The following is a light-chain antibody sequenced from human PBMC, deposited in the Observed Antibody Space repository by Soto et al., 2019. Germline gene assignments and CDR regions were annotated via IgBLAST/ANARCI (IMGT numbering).Light chain of an antibody. CDR1: QAIRDK. J-gene: IGKJ3*01. Sequence: DFQMTQSPSSLSASVGDRVTITCRASQAIRDKLAWYQQKPGKLPQLLIYSTSTLHSGVPSRFSGSGSGTDFTHTISSLHPEDVGTYYCQKCDAAPFTFGPGTTVDIK. CDR3: QKCDAAPFT. V-gene: IGKV1-27*01. CDR2: STS.